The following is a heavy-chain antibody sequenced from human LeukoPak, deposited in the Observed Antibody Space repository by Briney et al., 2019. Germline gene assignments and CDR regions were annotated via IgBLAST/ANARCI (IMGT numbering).Heavy chain of an antibody. CDR1: GYTFTSYY. CDR2: TNPSGGST. Sequence: ASVKVSCKASGYTFTSYYMHWVRQAPGQGLEWMGITNPSGGSTSYAQKFQGRVTMTRDTSTSTVYMELSSLRSEDTAMYYCARDSHQLLAYWGQGTLVTVSS. CDR3: ARDSHQLLAY. D-gene: IGHD2-2*01. J-gene: IGHJ4*02. V-gene: IGHV1-46*01.